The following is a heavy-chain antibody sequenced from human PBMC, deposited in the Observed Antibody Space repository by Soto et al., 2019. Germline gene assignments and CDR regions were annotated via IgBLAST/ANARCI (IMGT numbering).Heavy chain of an antibody. CDR1: GGSVSGDSW. D-gene: IGHD4-17*01. J-gene: IGHJ4*02. V-gene: IGHV4-4*02. CDR3: ASGGDYTLHS. Sequence: QVQLQESGPGLVKPSGTLSLTCAVSGGSVSGDSWWSWVRQSPGKGLEWIGEIFRSGTTFYNPSLKSRITISIDKSKNQFSLKLTSVTAADTAVYYCASGGDYTLHSWGQGTLVTVSS. CDR2: IFRSGTT.